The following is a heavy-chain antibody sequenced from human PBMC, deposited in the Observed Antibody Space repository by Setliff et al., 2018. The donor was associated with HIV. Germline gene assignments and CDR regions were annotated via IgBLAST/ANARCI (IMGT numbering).Heavy chain of an antibody. D-gene: IGHD6-13*01. CDR1: AYSIRNGYY. V-gene: IGHV4-59*01. Sequence: SETLSLTCTVSAYSIRNGYYWGWIRQPPGKGLEWIGHIHYSGHTKSNPSLTSRLIMSIDTSKRQFSLKLTSVTAADTAVYYCARAGSAGKFRAIAHWGQGTLVTVSS. J-gene: IGHJ4*02. CDR3: ARAGSAGKFRAIAH. CDR2: IHYSGHT.